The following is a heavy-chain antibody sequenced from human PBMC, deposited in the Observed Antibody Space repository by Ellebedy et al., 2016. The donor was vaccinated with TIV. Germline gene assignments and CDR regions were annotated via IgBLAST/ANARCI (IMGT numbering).Heavy chain of an antibody. V-gene: IGHV3-23*01. CDR3: AKDEGGVFIKILVFESRLNAMDV. CDR1: GFTFSRFA. CDR2: ISGSGATK. D-gene: IGHD2-15*01. J-gene: IGHJ6*01. Sequence: GESLKISCAASGFTFSRFAMTWVRQAPGKGLEWVSTISGSGATKYYADSVKGRINISRDNYNDTVHLHMSSLRVEDTALYYCAKDEGGVFIKILVFESRLNAMDVWGQGTTVSVSS.